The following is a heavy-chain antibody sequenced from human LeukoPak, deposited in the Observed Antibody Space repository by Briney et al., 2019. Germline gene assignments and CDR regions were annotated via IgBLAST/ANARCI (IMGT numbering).Heavy chain of an antibody. V-gene: IGHV1-69*13. CDR2: IIPIFGTA. CDR1: GGTFSSYA. Sequence: SVKVSCKASGGTFSSYAISWVRQAPGQGLEWMGGIIPIFGTANYAQKFQGRVTITADESTSTAYMELSSLRSEDTAVYYCAREEEEVGASYYWGQGTLVTVSS. CDR3: AREEEEVGASYY. J-gene: IGHJ4*02. D-gene: IGHD1-26*01.